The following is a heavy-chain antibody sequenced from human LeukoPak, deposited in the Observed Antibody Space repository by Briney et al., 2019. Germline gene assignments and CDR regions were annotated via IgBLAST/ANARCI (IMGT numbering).Heavy chain of an antibody. CDR3: ARARGRWHLLPLDF. CDR2: ISHDGATK. J-gene: IGHJ4*02. D-gene: IGHD1-26*01. V-gene: IGHV3-30*04. CDR1: GFSFSNFA. Sequence: GGSLRLSCAASGFSFSNFAIHWVRQAPGKGLEWLAVISHDGATKHYADSVKGRSTISRDNSNNSLSLQMNSLSAEDTAVYYCARARGRWHLLPLDFWGQGTLVTVSS.